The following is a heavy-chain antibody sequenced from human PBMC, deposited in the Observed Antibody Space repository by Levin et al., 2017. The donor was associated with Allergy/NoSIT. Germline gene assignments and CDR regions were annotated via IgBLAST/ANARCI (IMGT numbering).Heavy chain of an antibody. J-gene: IGHJ4*02. V-gene: IGHV1-2*02. CDR2: INPNSGGT. CDR3: ARALYCSGGSCEVLYLDY. D-gene: IGHD2-15*01. CDR1: GYTFTGYY. Sequence: GESLKISCKASGYTFTGYYMHWVRQAPGQGLEWMAWINPNSGGTKFAQKFQGRVTMTTDTSITTAFMELSRLTSDDTAVYYCARALYCSGGSCEVLYLDYWGQGTLVTVSS.